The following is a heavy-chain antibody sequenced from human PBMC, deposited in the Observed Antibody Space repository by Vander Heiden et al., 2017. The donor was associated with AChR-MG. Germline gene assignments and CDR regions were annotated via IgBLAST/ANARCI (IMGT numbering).Heavy chain of an antibody. CDR3: AKDNESSGWYRRHWYFDL. J-gene: IGHJ2*01. Sequence: EVQLVESGGGLVQPGRSLRLPCSASGSPFDDYSMHWGRQAPGKGREWVSGISWNSGSIGYADSVKGRFTISRDNAKNSLYLQMNSLRAEDTALYYCAKDNESSGWYRRHWYFDLWGRGTLVTVSS. CDR2: ISWNSGSI. V-gene: IGHV3-9*01. D-gene: IGHD6-19*01. CDR1: GSPFDDYS.